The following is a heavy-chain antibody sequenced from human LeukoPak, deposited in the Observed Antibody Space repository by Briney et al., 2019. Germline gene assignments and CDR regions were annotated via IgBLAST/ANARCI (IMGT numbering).Heavy chain of an antibody. V-gene: IGHV4-34*01. Sequence: SETLSLTCAVYGGSFSGYYWSWIRQPPGKGLEWIGEINHSGSTNYNPSLKSRVTISVDTSKNQFSLKLSSVTAADTAVYYCAKDTMLYFDYWGQGTLVTVSS. CDR3: AKDTMLYFDY. J-gene: IGHJ4*02. D-gene: IGHD3-10*02. CDR1: GGSFSGYY. CDR2: INHSGST.